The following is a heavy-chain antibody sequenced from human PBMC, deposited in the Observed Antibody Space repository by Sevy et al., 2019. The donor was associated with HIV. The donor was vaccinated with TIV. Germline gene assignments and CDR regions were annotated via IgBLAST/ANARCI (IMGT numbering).Heavy chain of an antibody. CDR3: CGSGSYSYYYYYMDV. CDR1: GFTFSSYG. V-gene: IGHV3-30*03. D-gene: IGHD3-10*01. CDR2: ISYDGSNK. J-gene: IGHJ6*03. Sequence: GGSLRLSCAASGFTFSSYGMHWVRQAPGKGLEWVAVISYDGSNKYYADSAKGRFTISRDNSKNTLYLQMNSLRAEDTAVYYCCGSGSYSYYYYYMDVWGKGTTVTVSS.